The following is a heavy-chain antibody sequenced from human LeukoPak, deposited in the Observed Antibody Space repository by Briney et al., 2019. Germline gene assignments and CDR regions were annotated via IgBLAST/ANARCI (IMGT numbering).Heavy chain of an antibody. Sequence: PGGSLRLSCAASGFTFDDYGMHWVRQAPGKGLEWVAVISYDGSNKYYADSVKGRFTISRDNSKNTLYLQMNSLRAEDTAVYYCAKPLWFGELLRSLEYWGQGTLVTVSS. CDR1: GFTFDDYG. CDR2: ISYDGSNK. V-gene: IGHV3-30*18. D-gene: IGHD3-10*01. J-gene: IGHJ4*02. CDR3: AKPLWFGELLRSLEY.